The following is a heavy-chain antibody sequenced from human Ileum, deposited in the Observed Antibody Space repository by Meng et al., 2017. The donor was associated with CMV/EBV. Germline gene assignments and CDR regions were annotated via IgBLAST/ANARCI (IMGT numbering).Heavy chain of an antibody. CDR2: IYYSGST. CDR1: GGSISSSSYY. Sequence: SETLSLTCTVSGGSISSSSYYWGWIRQPPGKGLEWIGSIYYSGSTYYNPSLKSRVTISVDTSKNQFSLKLSSVTAADTAVYYCARKALTGWFDPWAREPWSPSPQ. V-gene: IGHV4-39*01. J-gene: IGHJ5*02. CDR3: ARKALTGWFDP.